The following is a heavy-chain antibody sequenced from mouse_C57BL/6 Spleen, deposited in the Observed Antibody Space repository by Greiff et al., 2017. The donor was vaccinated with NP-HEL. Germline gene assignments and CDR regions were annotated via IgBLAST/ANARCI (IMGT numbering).Heavy chain of an antibody. CDR2: ISSGSSTI. J-gene: IGHJ4*01. Sequence: DVKLVESGGGLVKPGGSLKLSCAASGFTFSDYGMHWVRQAPEKGLEWVAYISSGSSTIYYADTVKGRFTISRDNAKNTLFLQMTSLRSEDTAMYYCARTRDGYSYAMDYWGQGTSVTVSS. V-gene: IGHV5-17*01. CDR3: ARTRDGYSYAMDY. D-gene: IGHD2-3*01. CDR1: GFTFSDYG.